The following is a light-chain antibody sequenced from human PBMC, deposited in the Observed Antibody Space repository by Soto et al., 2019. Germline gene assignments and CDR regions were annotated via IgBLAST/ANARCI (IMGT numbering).Light chain of an antibody. Sequence: DIQMTQSPSTLSASVEDRVTITCRVSQSISSWLAWYQQKPGKAPKLLIYDAASLESGVPSRFSGSGSGTEFTLTISSLQSEDFAVYYCQQYNNWPPLTFGPGTKVDI. CDR3: QQYNNWPPLT. CDR2: DAA. J-gene: IGKJ3*01. V-gene: IGKV1-5*01. CDR1: QSISSW.